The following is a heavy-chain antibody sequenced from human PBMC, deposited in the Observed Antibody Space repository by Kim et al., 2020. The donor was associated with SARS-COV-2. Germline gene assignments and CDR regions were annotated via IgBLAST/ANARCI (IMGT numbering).Heavy chain of an antibody. V-gene: IGHV3-72*01. J-gene: IGHJ4*02. Sequence: GGSLRLSCAASGFTFSDHYMDWVRQAPGKGLEWVGRSRHKTNSYTTAYAASVKGRFTISRDDSKDSLYLQMSSLKTEDTAVYYCTRSLYDGSIYYADCWGQGTLVTVSS. CDR1: GFTFSDHY. CDR2: SRHKTNSYTT. CDR3: TRSLYDGSIYYADC. D-gene: IGHD3-22*01.